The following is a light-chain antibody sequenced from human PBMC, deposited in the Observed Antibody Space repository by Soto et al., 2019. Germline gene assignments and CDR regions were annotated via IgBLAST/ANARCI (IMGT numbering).Light chain of an antibody. CDR2: KAS. CDR1: QSISSW. CDR3: QQYISYSAYT. Sequence: DIQMTQSPSTLSASVGDRVTMTCRASQSISSWLAWHQQKAGKAPKLLIYKASSLESGVPSRFSGSGSGTAFPLTISSLQPDDFATYYCQQYISYSAYTFGQGTNLEIK. J-gene: IGKJ2*01. V-gene: IGKV1-5*03.